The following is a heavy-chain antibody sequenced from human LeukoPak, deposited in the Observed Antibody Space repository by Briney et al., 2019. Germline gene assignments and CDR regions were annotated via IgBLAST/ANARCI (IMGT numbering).Heavy chain of an antibody. CDR2: IRSKAYGGTT. CDR1: GFTFGDHA. Sequence: PGRSLRLSCTASGFTFGDHAMSGLRPAPGKGLEWVGFIRSKAYGGTTEYAASVKGRFTISRDDSYSIAYLQMNSLKTEDTAVYHCSSGPIQLWLHNGIDVWGQGTTVTVSS. CDR3: SSGPIQLWLHNGIDV. J-gene: IGHJ6*02. D-gene: IGHD5-18*01. V-gene: IGHV3-49*03.